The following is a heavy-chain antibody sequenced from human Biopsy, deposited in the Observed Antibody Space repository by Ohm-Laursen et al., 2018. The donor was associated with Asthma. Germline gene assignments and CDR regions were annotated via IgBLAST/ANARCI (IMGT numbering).Heavy chain of an antibody. D-gene: IGHD2-15*01. CDR3: ARLADCSGGACYSYGWFDP. V-gene: IGHV4-59*11. Sequence: SQTLSLTCTVSGGSIRSHDWTWIRLPPGKGLEYIGDVSHTGSTNYNPSLKSRVTMSLDTSKNQFSLRLTSVTPADTAMYYCARLADCSGGACYSYGWFDPWGQGTRVTVSS. CDR1: GGSIRSHD. J-gene: IGHJ5*02. CDR2: VSHTGST.